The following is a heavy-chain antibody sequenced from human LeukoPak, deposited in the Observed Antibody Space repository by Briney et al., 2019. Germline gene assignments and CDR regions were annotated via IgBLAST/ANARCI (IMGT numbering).Heavy chain of an antibody. CDR1: GGSISSSSYY. J-gene: IGHJ4*02. CDR2: IYYSGST. CDR3: ARHKQQLDGIDY. Sequence: SETLSLTCTVSGGSISSSSYYWGWIRQPPGKGLGWIGSIYYSGSTYYNPSLKSRVTISVDTSKNQFSLKLSSVTAADTAVYYCARHKQQLDGIDYWSQGTLVTVSS. V-gene: IGHV4-39*01. D-gene: IGHD6-13*01.